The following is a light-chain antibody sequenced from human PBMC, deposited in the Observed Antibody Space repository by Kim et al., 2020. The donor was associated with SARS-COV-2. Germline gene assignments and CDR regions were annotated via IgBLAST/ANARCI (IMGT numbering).Light chain of an antibody. V-gene: IGLV3-25*03. J-gene: IGLJ1*01. CDR1: TLPEKQ. CDR2: KDK. CDR3: QSADGSGTYV. Sequence: VSPGQTARITCSRDTLPEKQTYWYQQKSGQAPLLVIYKDKERPSGIPGRFSGSSSGTTVTLTISGVQAEDDADYYCQSADGSGTYVFGTGTKVTVL.